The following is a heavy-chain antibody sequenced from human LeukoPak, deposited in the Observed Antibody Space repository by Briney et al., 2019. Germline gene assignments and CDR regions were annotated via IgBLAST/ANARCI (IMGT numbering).Heavy chain of an antibody. V-gene: IGHV1-69*13. D-gene: IGHD3-3*01. CDR2: IIPIFGTA. CDR3: AIPGYDFWSGYYTHFDY. Sequence: ASVTVSCTASGGTFSSYAISWVRQAPGQGLEWMGGIIPIFGTANYAQKFQGRVTITADESTSTAYMELSSLRSEDTAVYYCAIPGYDFWSGYYTHFDYWGQGTLVTVSS. CDR1: GGTFSSYA. J-gene: IGHJ4*02.